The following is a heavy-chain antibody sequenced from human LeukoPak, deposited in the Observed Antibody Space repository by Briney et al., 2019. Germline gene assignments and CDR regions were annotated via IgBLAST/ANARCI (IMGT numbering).Heavy chain of an antibody. V-gene: IGHV3-11*01. CDR3: ARDRGARDGYKQFDY. Sequence: NPGGSLRLSCAASGFTFSDYYNSWICLAPAQGLELVSYISSSGSTIYYAESVKGRFTTSRDKAKNSLYLQMNSLRAEDTAVYYSARDRGARDGYKQFDYWGEGTLVTVSS. J-gene: IGHJ4*02. CDR2: ISSSGSTI. D-gene: IGHD5-24*01. CDR1: GFTFSDYY.